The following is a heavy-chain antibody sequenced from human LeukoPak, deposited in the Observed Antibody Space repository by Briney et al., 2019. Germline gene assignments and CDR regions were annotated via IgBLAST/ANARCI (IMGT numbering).Heavy chain of an antibody. CDR3: TLDGVVAATEYYYGMDV. D-gene: IGHD2-15*01. CDR2: IKSKTDGGTT. CDR1: GFTFSNAW. Sequence: GGSLRLSCAASGFTFSNAWMSWVRQAPGKGLEWVGRIKSKTDGGTTDYAAPVKGRFTISRDDSKNTLYLQMNSLKTEDTAVYYCTLDGVVAATEYYYGMDVWGQGTTVTVSS. J-gene: IGHJ6*02. V-gene: IGHV3-15*01.